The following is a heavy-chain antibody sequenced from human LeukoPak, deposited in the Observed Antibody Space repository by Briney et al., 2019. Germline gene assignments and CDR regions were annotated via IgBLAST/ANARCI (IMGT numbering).Heavy chain of an antibody. CDR1: GFTVSSNY. Sequence: GGSLRLSCAASGFTVSSNYMSWVRQAPGKGLEWVSVIYSGGSTYYADSVKGRFTISRDNSKNTLYLQMNSLRAEDTAVYYCARGRLGCSGGSCHPDYWGQGTLVTVSS. D-gene: IGHD2-15*01. J-gene: IGHJ4*02. CDR3: ARGRLGCSGGSCHPDY. CDR2: IYSGGST. V-gene: IGHV3-53*01.